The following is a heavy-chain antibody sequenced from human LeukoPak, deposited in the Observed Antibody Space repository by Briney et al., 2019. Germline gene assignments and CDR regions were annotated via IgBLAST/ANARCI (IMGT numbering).Heavy chain of an antibody. J-gene: IGHJ4*02. Sequence: GGSLRLSCAASGFTVSSNYMSWVRQAPGKGLEWVSAISGSGGSTYYADSVKGRFTISRDNSKNTLYLQMNSLRAEDTAVYYCAKEKNIVSGDYWGQGTLVTVSS. V-gene: IGHV3-23*01. CDR1: GFTVSSNY. D-gene: IGHD2/OR15-2a*01. CDR3: AKEKNIVSGDY. CDR2: ISGSGGST.